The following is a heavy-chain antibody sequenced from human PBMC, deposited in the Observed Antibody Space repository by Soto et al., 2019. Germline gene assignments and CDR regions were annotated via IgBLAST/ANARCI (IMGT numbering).Heavy chain of an antibody. J-gene: IGHJ4*02. CDR1: GFSVSISY. D-gene: IGHD3-22*01. CDR3: ARDPAPSGFSSSFDS. V-gene: IGHV3-66*01. CDR2: IYSDGYT. Sequence: PGGSLRLSCAASGFSVSISYMSWVRQAPGKGLEWVSIIYSDGYTYYSDSVKGRFTISRDNSNNTLYLQMNSLRAEDPAVYYCARDPAPSGFSSSFDSGGKGPRVTVS.